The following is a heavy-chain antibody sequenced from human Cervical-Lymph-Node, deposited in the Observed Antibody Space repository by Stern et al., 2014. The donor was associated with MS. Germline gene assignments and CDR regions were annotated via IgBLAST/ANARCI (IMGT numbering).Heavy chain of an antibody. CDR3: AREWIYEVSWFDS. J-gene: IGHJ5*01. Sequence: QVQLQESGPGLVKPSQTLSLTCTVSGGSISSGSHYWSWIRQPAGKGLEWVGRIYSLGRFDYTPSFKGRVPMSVDTSKDQFSLELRSVTAADTAMYYCAREWIYEVSWFDSWGQGSLVIVSS. V-gene: IGHV4-61*02. CDR2: IYSLGRF. CDR1: GGSISSGSHY. D-gene: IGHD5/OR15-5a*01.